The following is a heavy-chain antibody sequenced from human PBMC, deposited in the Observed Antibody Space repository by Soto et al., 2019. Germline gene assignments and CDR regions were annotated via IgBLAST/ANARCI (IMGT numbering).Heavy chain of an antibody. V-gene: IGHV1-8*01. J-gene: IGHJ4*02. Sequence: QVQLVQSGAEVKKPGASVKVSCKASGYTFTSYDINWVRQATGQGLEWMGWMNPNSGNTGYAQKFQGRVTMTQNTSISTAYMELSSLGSEDTAVYYCARVACSGGSCYFDYWGQGTLVTVSS. D-gene: IGHD2-15*01. CDR3: ARVACSGGSCYFDY. CDR2: MNPNSGNT. CDR1: GYTFTSYD.